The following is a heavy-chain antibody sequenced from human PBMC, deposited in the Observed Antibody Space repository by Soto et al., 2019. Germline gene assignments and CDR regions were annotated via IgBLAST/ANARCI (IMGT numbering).Heavy chain of an antibody. J-gene: IGHJ4*02. V-gene: IGHV4-39*07. CDR3: ARTEDYDILTEPRFDY. Sequence: PSETLSLTCTASGGSISSSSYYWGWIRQPPGKGLEGIGSIYYSGSTYYNPSRKSRVTISVATSKNQSSLKLSSVPAADTAVYYCARTEDYDILTEPRFDYWGQGTLVTVSS. D-gene: IGHD3-9*01. CDR2: IYYSGST. CDR1: GGSISSSSYY.